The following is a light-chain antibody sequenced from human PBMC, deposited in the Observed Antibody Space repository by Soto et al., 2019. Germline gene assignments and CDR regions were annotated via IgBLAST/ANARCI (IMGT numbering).Light chain of an antibody. CDR1: QSISSW. J-gene: IGKJ1*01. V-gene: IGKV1-5*01. CDR2: DAS. CDR3: QQYNSYSWT. Sequence: DIQMTQSPSTLSASVGDRVTITCRASQSISSWLAWYQQKPGKAPKLLIYDASSLESGVPSRFSGSGSGTEFTLTISSXQPDDLATYYCQQYNSYSWTFGQGTKVDIK.